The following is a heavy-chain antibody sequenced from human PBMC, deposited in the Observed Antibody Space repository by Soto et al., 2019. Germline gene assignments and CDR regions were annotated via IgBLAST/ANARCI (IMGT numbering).Heavy chain of an antibody. CDR1: GYTFTGYY. CDR3: ARAGGSTQYYYYGMDV. CDR2: INPNSGGT. J-gene: IGHJ6*02. V-gene: IGHV1-2*04. Sequence: ASVKVSCKASGYTFTGYYMHWVRQAPGQGLEWMGWINPNSGGTNYAQKFQGWVTMTRDTSISTAYMELSRLRSDDTAVYYCARAGGSTQYYYYGMDVWGQGTTVTGSS. D-gene: IGHD1-1*01.